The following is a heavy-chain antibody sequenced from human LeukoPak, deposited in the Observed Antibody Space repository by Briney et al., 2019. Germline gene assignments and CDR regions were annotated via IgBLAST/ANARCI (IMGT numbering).Heavy chain of an antibody. CDR1: GGSFSGYY. V-gene: IGHV4-34*01. J-gene: IGHJ5*02. CDR2: INHSGST. Sequence: SETLSLTCAVYGGSFSGYYWSWIRQPPGKGLEWIGEINHSGSTNYNPSLKSRVTISVDTSKNQFSLKLSSVTAADTAVYYCARRLLWFGLWNHYWFDPWGQGTLVTVSS. D-gene: IGHD3-10*01. CDR3: ARRLLWFGLWNHYWFDP.